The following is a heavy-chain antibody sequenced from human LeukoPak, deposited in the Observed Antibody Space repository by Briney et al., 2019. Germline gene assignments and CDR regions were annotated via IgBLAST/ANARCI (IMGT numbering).Heavy chain of an antibody. CDR1: GFTFSSYS. CDR2: TSSSSSYI. D-gene: IGHD1-7*01. J-gene: IGHJ5*02. V-gene: IGHV3-21*04. Sequence: GGSLRLSCAASGFTFSSYSMNWVRQAPGKGLEWVSSTSSSSSYIYYADSVKGRFTISRDNAKNSLYLHMNSLRVEDTAVYYCARGSPQLELPYNWFDPWGQGTLVTVSS. CDR3: ARGSPQLELPYNWFDP.